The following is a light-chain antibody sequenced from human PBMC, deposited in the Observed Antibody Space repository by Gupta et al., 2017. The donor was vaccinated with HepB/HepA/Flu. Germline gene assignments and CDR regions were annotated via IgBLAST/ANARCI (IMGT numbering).Light chain of an antibody. CDR1: SSNIGSNT. CDR3: AAWDDSLNGWV. CDR2: SNN. J-gene: IGLJ3*02. Sequence: QSVLPQPPSASGPPGQRVTTPCSGSSSNIGSNTVNWYQQLPGTAPKLLIYSNNQRPSGVPDRFSGSKSGTSASLAISGLQAEDEADYHCAAWDDSLNGWVFGGGTKLTVL. V-gene: IGLV1-44*01.